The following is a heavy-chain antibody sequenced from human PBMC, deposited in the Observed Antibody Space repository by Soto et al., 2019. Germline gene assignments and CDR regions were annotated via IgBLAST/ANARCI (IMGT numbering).Heavy chain of an antibody. J-gene: IGHJ5*02. V-gene: IGHV4-34*01. Sequence: QVQLQQWGAGLLEPSETLSLTCGISGGSFSGFYWSWIRQSPGKGLAWIGEINHSGTTHYNPSLESRVNEWIDTSKTQFSINVNSVTAADTAIYYCASHVLQYNWMDPWGQGTLVSVSS. CDR1: GGSFSGFY. D-gene: IGHD1-1*01. CDR2: INHSGTT. CDR3: ASHVLQYNWMDP.